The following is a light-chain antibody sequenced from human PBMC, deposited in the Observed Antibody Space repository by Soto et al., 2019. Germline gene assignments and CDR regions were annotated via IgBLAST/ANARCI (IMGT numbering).Light chain of an antibody. CDR1: SSDVDTYNY. Sequence: QSVLTQPASASGSPGQSITISCSGISSDVDTYNYVSGYQLHPGKAPKVVIYDVSSRRSGVSNRFSGSRSGNTASLTISGLQAEDEAHYCCCSHSAGSTRYVFGTGTKVTVL. V-gene: IGLV2-14*03. J-gene: IGLJ1*01. CDR3: CSHSAGSTRYV. CDR2: DVS.